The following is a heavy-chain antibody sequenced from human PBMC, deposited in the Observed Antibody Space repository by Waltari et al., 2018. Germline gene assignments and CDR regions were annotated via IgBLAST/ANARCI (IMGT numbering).Heavy chain of an antibody. J-gene: IGHJ4*02. CDR1: GFTFSSYG. V-gene: IGHV3-30*18. D-gene: IGHD3-3*01. CDR2: ISYDGSNK. CDR3: AKDEALRFLEWPDY. Sequence: QVQLVESGGGVVQPGRSLRLSCAASGFTFSSYGMHWVRQAPGKGLEWVAVISYDGSNKYYAGSVKGRFTISRDNSKNTLYLQMISLRAEDTAVYYCAKDEALRFLEWPDYWGQGTLVTVSS.